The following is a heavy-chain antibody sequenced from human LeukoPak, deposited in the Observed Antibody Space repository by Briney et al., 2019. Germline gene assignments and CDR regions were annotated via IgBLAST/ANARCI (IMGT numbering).Heavy chain of an antibody. Sequence: KASETLSLTRTVSGGSISSGGYYWSWIRQHPGKGLEWIGYIYYSGRTYYNPSLKSRVSISVDTSKNQFSLKLCSVTAADTAVYYCARGYLPTPGSWGQGTLVTVSS. CDR2: IYYSGRT. CDR1: GGSISSGGYY. V-gene: IGHV4-31*03. J-gene: IGHJ4*02. CDR3: ARGYLPTPGS. D-gene: IGHD1-26*01.